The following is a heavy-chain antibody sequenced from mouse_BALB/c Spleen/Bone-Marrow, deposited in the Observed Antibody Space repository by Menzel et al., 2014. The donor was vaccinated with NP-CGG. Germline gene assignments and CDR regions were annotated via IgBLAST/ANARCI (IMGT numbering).Heavy chain of an antibody. D-gene: IGHD2-14*01. CDR2: INPNNGGT. J-gene: IGHJ3*01. V-gene: IGHV1-18*01. CDR1: GYTFTEYT. Sequence: EVQLLQSGPEVVKPGASVKISCKTSGYTFTEYTMHWVQQSHGKSLEWIGGINPNNGGTNYNQKFKGKATLTVDKSSSSVYMERRRLTSEDSAVCYCARSYGYERAWFAYWGQGTLVTVSA. CDR3: ARSYGYERAWFAY.